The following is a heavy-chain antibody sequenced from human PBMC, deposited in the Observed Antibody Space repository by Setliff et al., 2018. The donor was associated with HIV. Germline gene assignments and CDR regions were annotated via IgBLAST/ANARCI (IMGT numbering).Heavy chain of an antibody. Sequence: SETLSLTCTVSGGSISSSGPGYYWGWVRQAPGGGLEWIGSVYYSGSTYYNPSLKSRVTISLDTSKNQLSLRLTSMTAADTAVCYCARSQPDTIFGVVIFDYWGQGKMVTVSS. CDR3: ARSQPDTIFGVVIFDY. CDR2: VYYSGST. CDR1: GGSISSSGPGYY. J-gene: IGHJ4*02. V-gene: IGHV4-39*01. D-gene: IGHD3-3*01.